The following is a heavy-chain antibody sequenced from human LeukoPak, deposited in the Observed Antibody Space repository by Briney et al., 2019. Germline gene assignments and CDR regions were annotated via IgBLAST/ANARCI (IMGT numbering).Heavy chain of an antibody. D-gene: IGHD3-10*01. CDR3: ATRQLLWFGELFLDP. CDR1: RGTFSSYA. CDR2: IIPIFGTA. Sequence: ASVKVSCKASRGTFSSYAISWVRQAPGQGLEWMGGIIPIFGTANYAQKFQGRVTITADKSTSTAYMELSSLRSEDTAVYYCATRQLLWFGELFLDPWGQGTLVTVSS. J-gene: IGHJ5*02. V-gene: IGHV1-69*06.